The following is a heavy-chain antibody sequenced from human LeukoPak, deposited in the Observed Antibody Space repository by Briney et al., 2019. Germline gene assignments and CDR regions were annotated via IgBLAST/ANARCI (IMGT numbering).Heavy chain of an antibody. D-gene: IGHD3-10*01. CDR3: ARVSRGSGSKAYYFDY. J-gene: IGHJ4*02. CDR1: GGSISSSSYY. V-gene: IGHV4-39*01. CDR2: IYYSGST. Sequence: SETLSLTCTVSGGSISSSSYYWGWIRQPPGKGLEWIGSIYYSGSTYYDPSLKSRVTISVDTSKNQFSLKLSSVTAADTAVYYCARVSRGSGSKAYYFDYWGQGTLVTVSS.